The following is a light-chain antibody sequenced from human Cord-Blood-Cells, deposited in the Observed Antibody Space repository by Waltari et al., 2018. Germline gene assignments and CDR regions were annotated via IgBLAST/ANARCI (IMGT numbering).Light chain of an antibody. CDR1: SSNIGSNY. CDR2: RNN. J-gene: IGLJ2*01. CDR3: AAWDDSLSGPGFYVV. V-gene: IGLV1-47*01. Sequence: QSVLTQPPSASGTPGQRVTISCSGSSSNIGSNYVYWYQQLPGTAPKLLIYRNNPRPSRFPDRFSGSKSGTSASLAISGLRSEDEADYYCAAWDDSLSGPGFYVVFGGGTKLTVL.